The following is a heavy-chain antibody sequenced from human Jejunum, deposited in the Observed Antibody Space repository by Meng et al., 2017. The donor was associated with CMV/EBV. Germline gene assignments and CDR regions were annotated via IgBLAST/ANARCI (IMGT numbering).Heavy chain of an antibody. D-gene: IGHD7-27*01. CDR1: GGSFSGYY. Sequence: SITCAVYGGSFSGYYWIWIRQPPGKGLEWIGEINHSGSTNYNPSLKSRVTISVDTSKNQFSLKLSSVTAADTAVYYCARVNWGPDYWGQGTLVTVSS. V-gene: IGHV4-34*01. CDR2: INHSGST. CDR3: ARVNWGPDY. J-gene: IGHJ4*02.